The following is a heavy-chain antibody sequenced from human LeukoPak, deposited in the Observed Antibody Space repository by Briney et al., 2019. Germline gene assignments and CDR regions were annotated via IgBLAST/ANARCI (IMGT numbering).Heavy chain of an antibody. CDR2: IYYSGST. CDR1: GGSISSGDYY. V-gene: IGHV4-30-4*01. Sequence: PSETLSLTCTVSGGSISSGDYYWSWIRQPPGKGLEWIGYIYYSGSTYYNPSLKSRVTISVDTSKNQFSPKLSSVTAADTAVYYCARAAPLRYFDWSPVYYGMDVWGQGTTVTVSS. J-gene: IGHJ6*02. CDR3: ARAAPLRYFDWSPVYYGMDV. D-gene: IGHD3-9*01.